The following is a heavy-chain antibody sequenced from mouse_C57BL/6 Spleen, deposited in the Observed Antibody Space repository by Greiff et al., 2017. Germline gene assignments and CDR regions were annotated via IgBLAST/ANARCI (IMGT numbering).Heavy chain of an antibody. V-gene: IGHV1-76*01. D-gene: IGHD1-1*01. CDR2: IYPGSGNT. CDR3: ARDYGSSPFYWYFDV. Sequence: QVQLKESGAELVRPGASVKLSCKASGYTFTDYYINWVKQRPGQGLEWIARIYPGSGNTYYNEKFKGKATLTAEKSSSTAYMQLSSLTSEDSAVYFWARDYGSSPFYWYFDVWGTGTTVTVSS. J-gene: IGHJ1*03. CDR1: GYTFTDYY.